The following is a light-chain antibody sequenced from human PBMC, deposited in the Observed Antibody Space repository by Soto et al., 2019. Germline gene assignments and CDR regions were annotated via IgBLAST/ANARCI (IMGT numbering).Light chain of an antibody. Sequence: EIVMTQSPATLSVSPGERATLAFGASQSVSGNLAWYQQKPGQAPRLLIYGASTRATGIPDRFSGSGSGTDFTLTISRLEPEDFAVYYCQQRKSWPITFGTGTKVDIK. CDR1: QSVSGN. CDR3: QQRKSWPIT. V-gene: IGKV3D-15*01. CDR2: GAS. J-gene: IGKJ3*01.